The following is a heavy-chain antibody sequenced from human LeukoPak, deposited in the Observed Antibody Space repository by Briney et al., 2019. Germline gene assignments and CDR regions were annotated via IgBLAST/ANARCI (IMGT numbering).Heavy chain of an antibody. J-gene: IGHJ4*02. V-gene: IGHV4-34*01. D-gene: IGHD6-13*01. Sequence: SETLSLTCAVYGGSFSGYYWSWIRQPPGKGLERIGEINHSGSTNYNPSLKSRVTISVDTSKNQFSLKLSSVTAADTAVYYCARQGSHYSTPYCWGQGTLVTVSS. CDR1: GGSFSGYY. CDR3: ARQGSHYSTPYC. CDR2: INHSGST.